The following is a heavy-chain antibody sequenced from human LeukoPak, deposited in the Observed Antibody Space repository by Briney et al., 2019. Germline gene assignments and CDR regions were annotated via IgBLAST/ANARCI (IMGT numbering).Heavy chain of an antibody. V-gene: IGHV1-69*06. CDR3: ARRTLDCSSTSCSYYFDY. CDR1: VGTSSSYA. CDR2: ITPIFGTA. Sequence: ASVKVSCKASVGTSSSYAISWVRQAPGQGLEWMGGITPIFGTANYAQKFQGRVTITADKSTSTAYMELSSLRSEDTAVYYCARRTLDCSSTSCSYYFDYWGQGTLVTVSS. J-gene: IGHJ4*02. D-gene: IGHD2-2*01.